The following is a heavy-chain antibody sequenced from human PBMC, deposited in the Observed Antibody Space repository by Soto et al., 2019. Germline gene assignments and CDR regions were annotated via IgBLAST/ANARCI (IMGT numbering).Heavy chain of an antibody. Sequence: GGSVRLPCRVSVFTFSNYAMCWVRQARGEGLDWVSSISGSGVRIYCGDSVRGRFTIFRENSKTPLYLQMSSLRAEDTATYYCAKDHLPTGGTFWFPPRGQGPLVTVS. CDR2: ISGSGVRI. CDR3: AKDHLPTGGTFWFPP. D-gene: IGHD3-16*01. V-gene: IGHV3-23*01. CDR1: VFTFSNYA. J-gene: IGHJ5*02.